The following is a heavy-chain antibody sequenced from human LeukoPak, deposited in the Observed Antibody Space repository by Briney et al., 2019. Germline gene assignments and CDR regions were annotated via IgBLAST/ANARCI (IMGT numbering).Heavy chain of an antibody. D-gene: IGHD1-1*01. J-gene: IGHJ3*02. CDR3: ARPKERGRGDNAFDI. V-gene: IGHV5-51*01. CDR2: IYPDDSDT. CDR1: GYSFTSYW. Sequence: GESLKISCKGSGYSFTSYWIGWVRQMPGKGLEWMGIIYPDDSDTRYSPSFQGQVTISADKSISTAYLQWSSLKASDTAMYYCARPKERGRGDNAFDIWGQGTMVTVSS.